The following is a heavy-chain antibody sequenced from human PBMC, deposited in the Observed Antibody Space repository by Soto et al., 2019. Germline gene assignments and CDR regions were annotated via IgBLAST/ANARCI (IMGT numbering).Heavy chain of an antibody. CDR1: GFTFSSYW. V-gene: IGHV3-74*01. Sequence: GGSLRLSCAASGFTFSSYWMHWVRQAPGKGLVWVSRINSDGSSTSYADSVKGRFTISRDNAKNTLYLQMNSLRAEDTAVYYCARVPDLWGYDFWSGPHYYGMDVWGQGTTVTVSS. CDR3: ARVPDLWGYDFWSGPHYYGMDV. CDR2: INSDGSST. J-gene: IGHJ6*02. D-gene: IGHD3-3*01.